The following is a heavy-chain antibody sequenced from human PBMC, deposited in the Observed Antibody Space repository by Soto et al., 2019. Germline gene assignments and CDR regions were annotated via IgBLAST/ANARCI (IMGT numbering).Heavy chain of an antibody. D-gene: IGHD3-3*01. J-gene: IGHJ4*02. V-gene: IGHV3-23*01. CDR3: AKPSDFWSGRKKNKPDY. CDR1: GFTFSSYA. Sequence: GGSLRLSCAASGFTFSSYAMSWVRQAPGKGLEWVSAISGSGGSTYYADSVKGRFTISRDNSKNTLYLQMNSLRAEDTAVYYCAKPSDFWSGRKKNKPDYWGQGTLVTVSS. CDR2: ISGSGGST.